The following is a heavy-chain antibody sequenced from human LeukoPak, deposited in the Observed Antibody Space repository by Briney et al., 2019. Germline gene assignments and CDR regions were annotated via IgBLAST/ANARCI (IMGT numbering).Heavy chain of an antibody. Sequence: SETLSLTCTVYGGSISSYYWSWIRQPPGKGLEWIGYIYYSGSTNYNPSLKSRVTISVDTSKNQFSLKLSSVTAADTAVYYCARQGITMVRAPFDYWGQGTLVTVSS. D-gene: IGHD3-10*01. CDR2: IYYSGST. V-gene: IGHV4-59*08. CDR3: ARQGITMVRAPFDY. J-gene: IGHJ4*02. CDR1: GGSISSYY.